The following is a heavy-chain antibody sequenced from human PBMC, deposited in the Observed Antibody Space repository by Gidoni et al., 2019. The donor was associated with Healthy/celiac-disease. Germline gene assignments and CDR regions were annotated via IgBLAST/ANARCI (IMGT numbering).Heavy chain of an antibody. J-gene: IGHJ4*02. CDR2: ISGDGGST. V-gene: IGHV3-43*02. D-gene: IGHD2-15*01. Sequence: EVQLVESGGGVVQPGGSLRLSCAASGFTFDDYAMHWVRQAPGKGLEWVSLISGDGGSTYYADSVKGRFTISRDNSKNSLYLQMNSLRTEDTALYYCAKDGDCSGGSCFDYWGQGTLVTVSS. CDR3: AKDGDCSGGSCFDY. CDR1: GFTFDDYA.